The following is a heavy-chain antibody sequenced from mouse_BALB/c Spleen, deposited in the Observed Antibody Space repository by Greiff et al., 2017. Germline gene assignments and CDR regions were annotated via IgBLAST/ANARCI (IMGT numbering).Heavy chain of an antibody. V-gene: IGHV5-17*02. Sequence: EVMLVESGGGLVQPGGSRKLSCAASGFTFSSFGMHWVRQAPEKGLEWVAYISSGSSTIYYADTVKGRFTISRDNPKNTLFLQMTSLRSEDTAMYYCARSGPTSPWFAYWGQGTLVTVSA. CDR1: GFTFSSFG. J-gene: IGHJ3*01. CDR2: ISSGSSTI. D-gene: IGHD5-1*01. CDR3: ARSGPTSPWFAY.